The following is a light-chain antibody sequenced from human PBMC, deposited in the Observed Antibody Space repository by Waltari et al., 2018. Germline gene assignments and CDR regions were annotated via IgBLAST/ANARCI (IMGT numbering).Light chain of an antibody. J-gene: IGKJ5*01. V-gene: IGKV3-11*01. Sequence: EIVLTQSPATLSLSPGERATLSCRASRSVGSYFAWYKQKPGQAPSLLIYDASHRATGIPASFSGSGSGTDFTLTIISLEFEDAAVYFCHQRHSWPITFGQGTRLEIK. CDR2: DAS. CDR1: RSVGSY. CDR3: HQRHSWPIT.